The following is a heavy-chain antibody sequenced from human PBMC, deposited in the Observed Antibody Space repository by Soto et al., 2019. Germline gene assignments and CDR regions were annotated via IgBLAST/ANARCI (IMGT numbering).Heavy chain of an antibody. V-gene: IGHV1-8*01. D-gene: IGHD3-3*01. J-gene: IGHJ4*02. CDR1: GYTFTSYD. CDR3: ARGITIFGVVPG. CDR2: MNTNSGNT. Sequence: QVQLVQSGAAVKKPGASVKVSCKASGYTFTSYDINWVRQATGQGLEWMGWMNTNSGNTGYAQKLQGRVTMTRNTSISTAYMELSSLRSVDTAVYYCARGITIFGVVPGWGQGPLSTVSS.